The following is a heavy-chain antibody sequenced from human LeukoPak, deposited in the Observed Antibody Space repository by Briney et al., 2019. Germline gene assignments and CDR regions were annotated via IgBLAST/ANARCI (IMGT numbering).Heavy chain of an antibody. D-gene: IGHD2-15*01. V-gene: IGHV3-23*01. Sequence: GGSLRLSCAASGFTFSSYGMSWVRQAPGKGLEWVSGISGSGYSTYYADSVKGRFTISRDNSQNTLYLQMNSLRAEDTAVYYCAKDCGGSCYWELDYWGQGTLVTVSS. CDR2: ISGSGYST. CDR3: AKDCGGSCYWELDY. J-gene: IGHJ4*02. CDR1: GFTFSSYG.